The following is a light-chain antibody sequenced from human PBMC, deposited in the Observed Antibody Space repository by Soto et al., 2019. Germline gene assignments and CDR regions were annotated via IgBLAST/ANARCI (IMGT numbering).Light chain of an antibody. CDR2: AVS. Sequence: QSALTQPASVSGSPGQSITISCTGTSSDVGRYALVSWYQQHPGKAPKLMIYAVSKRPSGVSNRFSGSKSGNTASLTISGLQAEDEASYYCCSYAGSSTFVFGGGTKVTVL. J-gene: IGLJ2*01. CDR1: SSDVGRYAL. V-gene: IGLV2-23*02. CDR3: CSYAGSSTFV.